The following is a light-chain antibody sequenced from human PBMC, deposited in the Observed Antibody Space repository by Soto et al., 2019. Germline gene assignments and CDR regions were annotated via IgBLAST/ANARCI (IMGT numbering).Light chain of an antibody. CDR3: CSFAGTNSFV. Sequence: QSVLTQPPSASGSPGQSVTISCTGTSSDVGGYNYVSWYQQRPGKAPKLIIYEVNKQPSGVPDRVFGSKSGNTASLTVSGLQTEDEADYYCCSFAGTNSFVFGTGTKVTVL. J-gene: IGLJ1*01. CDR1: SSDVGGYNY. V-gene: IGLV2-8*01. CDR2: EVN.